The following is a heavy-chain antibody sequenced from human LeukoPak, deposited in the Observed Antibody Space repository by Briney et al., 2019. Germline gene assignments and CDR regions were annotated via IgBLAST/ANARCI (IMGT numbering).Heavy chain of an antibody. Sequence: PSETLSLTCTVSGGSISSYYWSWIRQPPGKGLEWIGYIYYSGSTNYNPSLKSRVTISVDTSKNQFSLKLSSVTAADTAVYYCARFIAAAGTSWYFDLWGRGTLVTVSS. CDR3: ARFIAAAGTSWYFDL. CDR2: IYYSGST. V-gene: IGHV4-59*08. CDR1: GGSISSYY. D-gene: IGHD6-13*01. J-gene: IGHJ2*01.